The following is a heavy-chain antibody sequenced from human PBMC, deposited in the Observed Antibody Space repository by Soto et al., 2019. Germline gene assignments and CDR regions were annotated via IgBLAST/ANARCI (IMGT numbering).Heavy chain of an antibody. CDR1: GGSISSGVYY. CDR2: IYYSGST. D-gene: IGHD2-15*01. J-gene: IGHJ4*02. Sequence: SETLSLTCTVSGGSISSGVYYWSWIRHHPGKGLEWIGYIYYSGSTYYNPSLKSRVTISVDTSKNQFSLKLSSVTAADTAVYYCARGSGGSYSTYNFDYWGQGTLVTVSS. CDR3: ARGSGGSYSTYNFDY. V-gene: IGHV4-31*03.